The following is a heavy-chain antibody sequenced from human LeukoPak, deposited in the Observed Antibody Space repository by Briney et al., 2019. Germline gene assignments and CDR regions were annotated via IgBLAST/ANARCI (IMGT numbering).Heavy chain of an antibody. CDR2: ISGSGGST. D-gene: IGHD6-6*01. J-gene: IGHJ4*02. CDR1: GYIVSDHY. V-gene: IGHV3-23*01. CDR3: AKTHSSSYDY. Sequence: GGSLRLSCAVSGYIVSDHYMSWARQAPGMGLEWVSAISGSGGSTYYADSVKGRFTISRDNSKNTLYLQMNSLRAEDTAVYYCAKTHSSSYDYWGQGTLVTVSS.